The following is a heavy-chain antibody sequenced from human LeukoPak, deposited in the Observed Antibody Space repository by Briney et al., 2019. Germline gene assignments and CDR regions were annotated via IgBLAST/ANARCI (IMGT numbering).Heavy chain of an antibody. V-gene: IGHV1-69*06. J-gene: IGHJ4*02. CDR2: IIPIFGTA. CDR3: ARELLNYGERYFDY. D-gene: IGHD4-17*01. CDR1: GGTFSSYA. Sequence: GASVKVSCKASGGTFSSYAISWVRQAPGQGLEWMGGIIPIFGTANYAQKFQGRVTITADKSTSTAYMELSSLRAEDTAVYYCARELLNYGERYFDYWGQGTLVTVSS.